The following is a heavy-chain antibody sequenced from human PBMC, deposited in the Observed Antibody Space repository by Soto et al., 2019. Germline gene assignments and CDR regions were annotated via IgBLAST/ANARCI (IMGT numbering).Heavy chain of an antibody. Sequence: PGGSLRLSCAASGFTFSSYAMSWVRQAPGKGLEWVSAISGSGGSTYYADSVKGRFTISRDNSKNTLYLQMNSLRAEDTAVYYCANDLTVTEYYFAFWGQGTLVTVSS. CDR1: GFTFSSYA. CDR2: ISGSGGST. V-gene: IGHV3-23*01. CDR3: ANDLTVTEYYFAF. J-gene: IGHJ4*02. D-gene: IGHD4-17*01.